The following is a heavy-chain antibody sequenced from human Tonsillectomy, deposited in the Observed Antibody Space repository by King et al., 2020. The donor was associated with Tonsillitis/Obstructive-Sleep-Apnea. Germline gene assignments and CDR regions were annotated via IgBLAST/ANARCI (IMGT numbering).Heavy chain of an antibody. CDR1: GFTFSDYY. CDR2: ISSSSSYT. Sequence: VQLVESGGGLVKPGGSLRLSCAASGFTFSDYYMSWIRQAPGKGLEWVSYISSSSSYTDYADSVKGRFTISRDNAKNSLYLQMNSLRAEDTAVYYGAANKYYYYMDVWGKGTTVTVSS. CDR3: AANKYYYYMDV. V-gene: IGHV3-11*05. D-gene: IGHD1/OR15-1a*01. J-gene: IGHJ6*03.